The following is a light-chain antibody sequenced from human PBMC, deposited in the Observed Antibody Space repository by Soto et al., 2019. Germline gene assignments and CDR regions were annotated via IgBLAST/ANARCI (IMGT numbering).Light chain of an antibody. V-gene: IGKV3-20*01. CDR3: QQYDSSPRT. CDR1: QSVSSSY. Sequence: EIVLTQSPGTLSLSPGERATLSCRASQSVSSSYLAWYQQKPGQAPRLLIYRTSNRATGIPDRFSGSGSGTDFTLTISRLDPEDFAVYWCQQYDSSPRTFGKGTKVDIK. CDR2: RTS. J-gene: IGKJ1*01.